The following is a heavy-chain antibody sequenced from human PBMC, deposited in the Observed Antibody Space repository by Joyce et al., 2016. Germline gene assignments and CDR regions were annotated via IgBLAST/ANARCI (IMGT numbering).Heavy chain of an antibody. V-gene: IGHV3-21*01. CDR3: ARGGISYYYAMDV. Sequence: QLVESGGGVVKAGGSLRLSCEAFGSTFSSSSMSGFRQAPGKGLEWFSAISATSYFIFHTETVRCRFTVARDNAKETLYLQMNSLRAEDSAVFYCARGGISYYYAMDVWCQGTTITVSS. D-gene: IGHD3-16*01. J-gene: IGHJ6*02. CDR1: GSTFSSSS. CDR2: ISATSYFI.